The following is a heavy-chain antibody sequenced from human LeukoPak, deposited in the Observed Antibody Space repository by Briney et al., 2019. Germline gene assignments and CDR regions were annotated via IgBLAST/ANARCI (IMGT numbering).Heavy chain of an antibody. V-gene: IGHV4-39*01. CDR1: GGSISSSSYY. CDR2: IYYSGST. J-gene: IGHJ4*02. D-gene: IGHD2/OR15-2a*01. Sequence: ASETLSLTCTVSGGSISSSSYYWGWIRQPPGKGLEWIGSIYYSGSTYYNPSLKSRVTISVDTSKNQFSLKLSSVTAADTAVYYCASCNAKTSQTNFDFWGQGTLVTVSS. CDR3: ASCNAKTSQTNFDF.